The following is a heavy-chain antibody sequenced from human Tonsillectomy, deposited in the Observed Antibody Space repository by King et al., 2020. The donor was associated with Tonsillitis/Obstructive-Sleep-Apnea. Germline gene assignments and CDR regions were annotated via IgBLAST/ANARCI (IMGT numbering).Heavy chain of an antibody. Sequence: QLHESGPGLVKPSETLSLTCTVSGGSISSYYWSWIRQPPGKGLEWIGYIYYSGSTNYNPSLKSRVTISVDTSKNQFSLKLSSVTAADTAVYYCASMDPTYYDFWSGNSNFGYWGQGTLGTVSS. CDR3: ASMDPTYYDFWSGNSNFGY. V-gene: IGHV4-59*08. CDR2: IYYSGST. D-gene: IGHD3-3*01. J-gene: IGHJ4*02. CDR1: GGSISSYY.